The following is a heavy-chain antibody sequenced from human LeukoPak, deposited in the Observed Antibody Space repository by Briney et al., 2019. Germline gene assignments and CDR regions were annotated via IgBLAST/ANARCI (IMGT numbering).Heavy chain of an antibody. CDR3: AKGGDEGFLEWLSIDY. CDR1: GFTFSSYG. V-gene: IGHV3-30*02. D-gene: IGHD3-3*01. CDR2: IRYDASNK. Sequence: GGSLRLSCAASGFTFSSYGMHWVRQAPGKGLEWVAFIRYDASNKYYADSVKGRFTISRDNSKNTLYVHMNSLRAEDTAVYYCAKGGDEGFLEWLSIDYWGQGTLVTVSS. J-gene: IGHJ4*02.